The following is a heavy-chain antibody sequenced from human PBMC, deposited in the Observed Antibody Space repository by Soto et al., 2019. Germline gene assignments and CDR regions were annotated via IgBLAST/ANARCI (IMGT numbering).Heavy chain of an antibody. D-gene: IGHD3-3*01. CDR3: ARVLGPGDPSPLRFLEWSYFDY. V-gene: IGHV4-59*01. CDR2: IYYSGST. Sequence: SETLSLTCTVSGGSISSYYWSWIRQPPGKGLEWIGYIYYSGSTNYNPSLKSRVTISVDTSKNQFSLKLSSVTAADTAVYYCARVLGPGDPSPLRFLEWSYFDYWGQGTLVTVSS. CDR1: GGSISSYY. J-gene: IGHJ4*02.